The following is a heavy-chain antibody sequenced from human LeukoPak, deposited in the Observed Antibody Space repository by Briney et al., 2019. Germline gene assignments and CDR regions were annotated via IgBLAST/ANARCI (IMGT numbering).Heavy chain of an antibody. V-gene: IGHV4-34*01. CDR2: INHSGNT. Sequence: PSETLSLTCAVYNGSFSDYYWSWIRQPPGKGLEWIGEINHSGNTNYNPSLRSRVTMLVDTSKNQFSLNLSSVTAADTAVYYCARPPSGTTGSWAFDIWGQGTMVIVSS. CDR3: ARPPSGTTGSWAFDI. CDR1: NGSFSDYY. D-gene: IGHD1-7*01. J-gene: IGHJ3*02.